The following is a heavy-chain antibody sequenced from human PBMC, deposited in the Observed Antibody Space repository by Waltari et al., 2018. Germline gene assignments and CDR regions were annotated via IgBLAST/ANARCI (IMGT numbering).Heavy chain of an antibody. CDR1: GDSVSRGRKY. CDR3: ARGTDGYDVNSSGLLGSTWFDP. D-gene: IGHD2-2*03. J-gene: IGHJ5*02. Sequence: QVQLQESGPRLVEPSETLSLTCTVSGDSVSRGRKYWPWIRPPPGKGLEWTGNIQNRGRSHSNPSLMSRLAISVDTSKGPFSLKLASVTAADTATYFCARGTDGYDVNSSGLLGSTWFDPWGQGILVIVSS. V-gene: IGHV4-61*03. CDR2: IQNRGRS.